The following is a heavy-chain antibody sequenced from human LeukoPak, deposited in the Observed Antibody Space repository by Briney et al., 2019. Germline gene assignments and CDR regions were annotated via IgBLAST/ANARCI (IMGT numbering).Heavy chain of an antibody. CDR3: AKATSTNY. Sequence: GGPLILSTASAQFSVNGALMYCLRQAPGKGLELVANMDPTGSQKRYVDSVRGRFTIPKDNPVSSLYLDMHSLRAENTASYDCAKATSTNYWGQGTLVTVSS. V-gene: IGHV3-7*01. CDR1: QFSVNGAL. D-gene: IGHD2-2*01. J-gene: IGHJ4*02. CDR2: MDPTGSQK.